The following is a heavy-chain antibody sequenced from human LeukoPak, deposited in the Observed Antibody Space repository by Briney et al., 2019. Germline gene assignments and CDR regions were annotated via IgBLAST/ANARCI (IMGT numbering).Heavy chain of an antibody. J-gene: IGHJ6*02. CDR1: GFTFSSYA. CDR2: ISGSGGST. V-gene: IGHV3-23*01. D-gene: IGHD1-26*01. CDR3: AKSAGITYYYYGMDV. Sequence: GESLRLSCAASGFTFSSYAMSWVRQAPGKGLEWVSAISGSGGSTYYADSVKGRFTISRDNSKNTLYLQMNSLRAEDTAVYYCAKSAGITYYYYGMDVWGQGTTVTVSS.